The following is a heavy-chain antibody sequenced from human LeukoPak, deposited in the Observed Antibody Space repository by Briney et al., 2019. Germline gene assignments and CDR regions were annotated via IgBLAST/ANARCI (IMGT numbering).Heavy chain of an antibody. CDR2: IYYSGNT. CDR3: ARVRSGYDYSDYYMDV. Sequence: SETLSLTCTVSGGSISSHYWSWIRQPPGKGLEWIGYIYYSGNTNYNPSLKSRVTISVDTSQIQFSLKVSSVAAADTAVYYCARVRSGYDYSDYYMDVWGKGTTVTVSS. V-gene: IGHV4-59*11. D-gene: IGHD3-3*01. J-gene: IGHJ6*03. CDR1: GGSISSHY.